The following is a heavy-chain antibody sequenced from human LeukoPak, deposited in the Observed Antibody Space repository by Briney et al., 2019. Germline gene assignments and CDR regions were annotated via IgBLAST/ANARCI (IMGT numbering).Heavy chain of an antibody. CDR1: GFTFSSYA. V-gene: IGHV3-48*04. CDR3: HVVRYFDWSHIDPGFDAFDI. CDR2: ISSSSSTI. Sequence: PGGSLRLSCAASGFTFSSYAMSWVRQAPGKGLEWVSYISSSSSTIYYADSVKGRFTISRDNAKNSLYLQMNSLRAEDTAVYYCHVVRYFDWSHIDPGFDAFDIWGQGTMVTVSS. D-gene: IGHD3-9*01. J-gene: IGHJ3*02.